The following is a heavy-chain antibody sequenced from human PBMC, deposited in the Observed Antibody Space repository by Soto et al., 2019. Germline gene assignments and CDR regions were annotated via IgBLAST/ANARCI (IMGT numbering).Heavy chain of an antibody. D-gene: IGHD6-13*01. J-gene: IGHJ4*02. CDR2: IKQDGSEK. V-gene: IGHV3-7*01. Sequence: EVQLVESGGGLVQPGGSLRLSCAASGFTFSSYWMSWVRQAPGKGLEWVANIKQDGSEKYYVDSAKGRFTISRDNAKNSLYLQMNSLRAEDTAVYYCARSIGGTIAAAGNPYFDYWGQGTLVTVSS. CDR1: GFTFSSYW. CDR3: ARSIGGTIAAAGNPYFDY.